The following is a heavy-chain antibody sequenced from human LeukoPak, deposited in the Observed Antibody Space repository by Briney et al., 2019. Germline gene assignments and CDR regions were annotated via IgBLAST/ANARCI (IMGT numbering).Heavy chain of an antibody. Sequence: GGSLRLSCAASGFTFSSYAMNWVRQAPGKGLEWVSTISGSGDSTSYADSVKGRFTISRDSSKNTLYLQMNSLRAEDTAVYYCAREGYSSSWYPYYYGMDVWGQGTTVTVSS. D-gene: IGHD6-13*01. J-gene: IGHJ6*02. V-gene: IGHV3-23*01. CDR2: ISGSGDST. CDR1: GFTFSSYA. CDR3: AREGYSSSWYPYYYGMDV.